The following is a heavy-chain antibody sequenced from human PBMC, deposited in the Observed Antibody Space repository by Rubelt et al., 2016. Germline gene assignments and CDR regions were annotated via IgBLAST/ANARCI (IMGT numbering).Heavy chain of an antibody. Sequence: VQLVESGGGVVQPGRSLRLSCAASGFTFSSYAMHWVRQAPGKGLEWVAVISYDGSNKYYADSVKGRFTISRDNSKNTLYLQMNSLRAEDTAVYYCAREMGSYYDSSGYYYLDYWGQGTLVTVSS. CDR2: ISYDGSNK. D-gene: IGHD3-22*01. CDR1: GFTFSSYA. CDR3: AREMGSYYDSSGYYYLDY. J-gene: IGHJ4*02. V-gene: IGHV3-30*04.